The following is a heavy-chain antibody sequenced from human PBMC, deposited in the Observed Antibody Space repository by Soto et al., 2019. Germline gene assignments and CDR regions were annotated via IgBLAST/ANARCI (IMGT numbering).Heavy chain of an antibody. J-gene: IGHJ5*02. CDR2: INHSGST. V-gene: IGHV4-34*01. D-gene: IGHD2-2*01. CDR1: GGSFSGYY. Sequence: SETLSLTCAVYGGSFSGYYWSWIRQPPGKGLEWIGEINHSGSTNYNPSLKSRVTISVDTSKNQFSLKLSSVTAADTAVYYCARGGYCSSTSCRPTNWFDPWGQGTLVTVSS. CDR3: ARGGYCSSTSCRPTNWFDP.